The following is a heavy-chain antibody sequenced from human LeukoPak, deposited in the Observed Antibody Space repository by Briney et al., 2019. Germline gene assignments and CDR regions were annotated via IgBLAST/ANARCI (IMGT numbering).Heavy chain of an antibody. CDR3: ARDQLGPFDY. V-gene: IGHV3-7*04. D-gene: IGHD6-13*01. CDR2: IKQDGSEK. J-gene: IGHJ4*02. CDR1: GFTFSSYW. Sequence: GGSLRLSCAASGFTFSSYWMTWVRQPPGKGLEWVANIKQDGSEKYYVDSVRGRFTISRDNAKNSLYLQMNSLRAEDTAVYYCARDQLGPFDYWGQGTLVTVSS.